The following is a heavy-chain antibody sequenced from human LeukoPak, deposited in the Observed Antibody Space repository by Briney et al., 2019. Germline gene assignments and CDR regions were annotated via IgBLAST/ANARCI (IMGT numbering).Heavy chain of an antibody. CDR2: ISSSSSTI. CDR3: AKDQRVPGGDFDY. Sequence: PGGSLRLSCAATVFTFSSYSMNWVRQATGKGLEWVSYISSSSSTIYYADSVKGRFTISRDNAKNSLYLQMNSLRAEDTAVYYCAKDQRVPGGDFDYWGQGTLVTVSS. J-gene: IGHJ4*02. V-gene: IGHV3-48*01. D-gene: IGHD1-1*01. CDR1: VFTFSSYS.